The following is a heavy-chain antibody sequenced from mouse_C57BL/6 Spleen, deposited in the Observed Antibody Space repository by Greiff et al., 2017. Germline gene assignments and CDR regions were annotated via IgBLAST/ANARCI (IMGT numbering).Heavy chain of an antibody. J-gene: IGHJ4*01. D-gene: IGHD3-2*02. Sequence: EVQLVESGGGLVKPGGSLKLSCAASGFTFGSYAMSWVRQTPEKRLEWVATISDGGSYTYYPDNVKGRFTISRDNAKNNLYLQMSHLKSEDTAMYYCARDEGAAQAPLYYYAMDYWGQGTSVTVSS. CDR1: GFTFGSYA. CDR3: ARDEGAAQAPLYYYAMDY. V-gene: IGHV5-4*01. CDR2: ISDGGSYT.